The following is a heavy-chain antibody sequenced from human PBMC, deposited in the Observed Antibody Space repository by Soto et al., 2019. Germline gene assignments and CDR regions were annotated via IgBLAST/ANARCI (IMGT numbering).Heavy chain of an antibody. Sequence: GGSLRLSCAASGFTFSSYAMSWVRQAPGKGLEWVSAISGSGGSTYYADSVKGRFTISSDNSKNTLYLQMNSLRAEDTAVYYCAKVRKSVLRFLEWLMDDAFDIWGQGTMVTVSS. CDR1: GFTFSSYA. V-gene: IGHV3-23*01. CDR3: AKVRKSVLRFLEWLMDDAFDI. J-gene: IGHJ3*02. D-gene: IGHD3-3*01. CDR2: ISGSGGST.